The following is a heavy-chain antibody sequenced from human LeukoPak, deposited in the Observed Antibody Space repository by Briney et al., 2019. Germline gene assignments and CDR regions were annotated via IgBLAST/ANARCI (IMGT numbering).Heavy chain of an antibody. J-gene: IGHJ4*02. CDR1: GFAISDNA. Sequence: GGSLRLSCVASGFAISDNAMTWVRQAPGKGLEWVGHIKNKTNGGTTDYAAPVKGRFIISRDDSKNTLYLQMNSLRTEDTAVYYCARGFCSSTSCYQGPFDFWGQGTLVTVSS. CDR3: ARGFCSSTSCYQGPFDF. D-gene: IGHD2-2*01. CDR2: IKNKTNGGTT. V-gene: IGHV3-15*01.